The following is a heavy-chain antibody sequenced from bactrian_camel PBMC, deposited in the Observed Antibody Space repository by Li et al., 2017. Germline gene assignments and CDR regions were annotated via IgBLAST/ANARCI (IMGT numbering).Heavy chain of an antibody. J-gene: IGHJ4*01. CDR1: GSYKRGSMC. Sequence: QVQLVESGGGSVQTGGSLRLSCQVNGSYKRGSMCMGWFRHIPGKEREGVAAINSDDVTTNYADSVEGRFTISKDNTKNTLYLQMNSLRPEDTARYYCASYGDKWEYKYWGQGTQVTVS. CDR3: ASYGDKWEYKY. D-gene: IGHD6*01. CDR2: INSDDVTT. V-gene: IGHV3S1*01.